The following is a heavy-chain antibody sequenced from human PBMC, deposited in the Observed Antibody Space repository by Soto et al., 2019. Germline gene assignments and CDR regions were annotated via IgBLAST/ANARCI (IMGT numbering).Heavy chain of an antibody. CDR1: GINFSNYS. Sequence: EVQLVESGGGLVKPGGSLRLSCVASGINFSNYSMNWVRQAPGKGLERVSSTSDSSTYIYYADSLKGRFTISRDNAKNSLYLQMNSLRVEDTSVYDCARDDFWSVHSVGFDIWGQGTVVTVSS. V-gene: IGHV3-21*01. D-gene: IGHD3-3*01. J-gene: IGHJ3*02. CDR2: TSDSSTYI. CDR3: ARDDFWSVHSVGFDI.